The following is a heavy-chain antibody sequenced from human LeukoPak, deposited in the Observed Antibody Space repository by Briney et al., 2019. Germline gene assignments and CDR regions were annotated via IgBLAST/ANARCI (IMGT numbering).Heavy chain of an antibody. CDR2: ISHSGST. Sequence: SDTLSLTCAVYGGSFSGYYWSWIRQPPAKGLEWIGEISHSGSTNYNPSLKSRVTISIDTSKNQFSLKLSSVTAADTAVYCCARGDYYDSSGYYYRHFDYWGQGTLVTVSS. CDR1: GGSFSGYY. J-gene: IGHJ4*02. V-gene: IGHV4-34*01. D-gene: IGHD3-22*01. CDR3: ARGDYYDSSGYYYRHFDY.